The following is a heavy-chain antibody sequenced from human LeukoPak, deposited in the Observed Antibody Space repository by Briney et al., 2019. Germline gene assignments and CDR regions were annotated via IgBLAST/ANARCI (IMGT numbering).Heavy chain of an antibody. D-gene: IGHD3-9*01. V-gene: IGHV4-59*03. CDR1: GGSISSYF. J-gene: IGHJ5*02. CDR3: AKNRANTGYSNPDT. Sequence: PSETLSLTCTVSGGSISSYFWSWIRQPPGKGLEWIGYMYPSGSSRYNPSLTSRVIISVDTSRNQVSLKVSSVTAADTAVYYCAKNRANTGYSNPDTWGQGTLVTVSS. CDR2: MYPSGSS.